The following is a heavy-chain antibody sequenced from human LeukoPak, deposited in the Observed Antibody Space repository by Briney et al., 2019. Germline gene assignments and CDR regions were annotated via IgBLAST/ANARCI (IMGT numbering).Heavy chain of an antibody. J-gene: IGHJ5*02. V-gene: IGHV4-39*07. CDR2: IYYSGST. Sequence: PSETLSLTCTVSGGSISSSSYYWGWIRQPPGKGLEWIGSIYYSGSTYYNPSLKSRVTISVDTSKNQFSLKLSSVTAADTAVYYCARDGFSGVRGRFDPWGQGTLVTVSS. CDR1: GGSISSSSYY. CDR3: ARDGFSGVRGRFDP. D-gene: IGHD3-10*01.